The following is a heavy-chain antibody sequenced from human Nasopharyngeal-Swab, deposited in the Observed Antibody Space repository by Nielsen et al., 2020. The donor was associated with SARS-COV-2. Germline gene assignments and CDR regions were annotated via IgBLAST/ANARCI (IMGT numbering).Heavy chain of an antibody. J-gene: IGHJ5*02. CDR3: ARNVGSGTRQSWFDP. Sequence: WIRQPPGKGLEWVANIWHDGSHENYVDSVKGRFTISRDNSKKTLYLQMNSLRAEDTATYYCARNVGSGTRQSWFDPWGQGTLVTVSS. V-gene: IGHV3-33*01. CDR2: IWHDGSHE. D-gene: IGHD3-10*01.